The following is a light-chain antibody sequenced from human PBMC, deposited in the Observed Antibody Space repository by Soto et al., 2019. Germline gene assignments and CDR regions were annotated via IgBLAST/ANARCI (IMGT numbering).Light chain of an antibody. CDR1: QSVSSAY. CDR3: EQYNNWPIS. J-gene: IGKJ5*01. CDR2: GAS. Sequence: VGQSIDTLCLSPGERATLACRVSQSVSSAYLAWYQQTPGQAPRLLIYGASTRATGIPVRFSCSASGAEVTRILSRHQSEDVLLYYCEQYNNWPISFSQGPRLE. V-gene: IGKV3-15*01.